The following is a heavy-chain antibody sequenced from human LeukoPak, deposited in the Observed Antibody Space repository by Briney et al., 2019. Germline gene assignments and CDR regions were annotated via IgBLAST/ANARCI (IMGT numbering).Heavy chain of an antibody. Sequence: PGGPLRLSCAASGFTFSSYAMSWVRQAPGKGLEWVSAISGSGGSTYYADSVKGRFTISRDNYKTPLYLQMNSLSAEATAVYYCAKSIAAAGTIEDYWGQVTLVTVSS. CDR3: AKSIAAAGTIEDY. CDR1: GFTFSSYA. J-gene: IGHJ4*02. V-gene: IGHV3-23*01. D-gene: IGHD6-13*01. CDR2: ISGSGGST.